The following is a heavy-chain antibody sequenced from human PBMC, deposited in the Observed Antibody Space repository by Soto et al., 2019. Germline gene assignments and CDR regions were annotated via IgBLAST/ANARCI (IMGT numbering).Heavy chain of an antibody. Sequence: QLQLQESGPGLVKPSETLSLTCTVSGGSISSSSYYWGWIRQPPGNGLEWIGSIYYSGSTYYNPSLKGRVTLSVDTSKNQFSLKLSSVTAADTAVYYCARHGARWGLDYGDYVGYLPWYFDLWGRGTLVTVSS. V-gene: IGHV4-39*01. CDR3: ARHGARWGLDYGDYVGYLPWYFDL. J-gene: IGHJ2*01. CDR1: GGSISSSSYY. CDR2: IYYSGST. D-gene: IGHD4-17*01.